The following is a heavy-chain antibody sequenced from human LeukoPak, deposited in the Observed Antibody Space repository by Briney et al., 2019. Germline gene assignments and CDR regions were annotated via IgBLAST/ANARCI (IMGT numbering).Heavy chain of an antibody. CDR2: ITSSSNYI. CDR1: GSTFSSYN. J-gene: IGHJ4*02. CDR3: ASGYNSVGGYYFDY. D-gene: IGHD2-15*01. V-gene: IGHV3-21*04. Sequence: PGGSLSLSCAAPGSTFSSYNMNWSRKPPGKGLEWAPSITSSSNYIYYADSVKGRFTISRDNAKNSLYLQMNSLRAEDTALYYCASGYNSVGGYYFDYWGQGTLVTVSS.